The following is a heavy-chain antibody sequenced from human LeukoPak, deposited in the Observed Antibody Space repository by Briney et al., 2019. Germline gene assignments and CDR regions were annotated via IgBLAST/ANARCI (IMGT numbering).Heavy chain of an antibody. Sequence: PPETLSLTCTVSGGSISSYYWSWIRQPPGKGLEWIGYIYYSGSTNYNPSLKSRVTISVDTSKNQFSLKLSSVTAADTAVYYCARDLYYYGMDVWGQGTTVTVSS. CDR1: GGSISSYY. V-gene: IGHV4-59*01. CDR2: IYYSGST. CDR3: ARDLYYYGMDV. J-gene: IGHJ6*02.